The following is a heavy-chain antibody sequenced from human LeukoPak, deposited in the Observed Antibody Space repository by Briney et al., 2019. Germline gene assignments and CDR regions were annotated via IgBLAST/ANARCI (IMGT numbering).Heavy chain of an antibody. CDR2: ISGSGGST. D-gene: IGHD5-12*01. CDR1: GFTFSSYG. CDR3: AKDRRYSGYAFSNWFDP. Sequence: GGSLRLSCAASGFTFSSYGMSWVRQAPGKGLEWVSAISGSGGSTYYADSVKGRFTISRDNSKNTLYLQMNSLRAEDTAVYYCAKDRRYSGYAFSNWFDPWGQGTLVTVSS. V-gene: IGHV3-23*01. J-gene: IGHJ5*02.